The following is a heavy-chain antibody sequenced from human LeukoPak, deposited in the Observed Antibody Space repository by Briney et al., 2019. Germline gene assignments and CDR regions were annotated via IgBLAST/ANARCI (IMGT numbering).Heavy chain of an antibody. V-gene: IGHV5-51*01. J-gene: IGHJ5*02. CDR3: ATRPYAGSPNWYDP. CDR2: INFGDSET. CDR1: GHSFTNHW. D-gene: IGHD1-26*01. Sequence: GESLKISCKASGHSFTNHWIGWVRQMPGIGLEWVGIINFGDSETLYSPSFQGQVTISLDKSISTTYLQWRSLKASDTATYYCATRPYAGSPNWYDPWAREPWSPSPQ.